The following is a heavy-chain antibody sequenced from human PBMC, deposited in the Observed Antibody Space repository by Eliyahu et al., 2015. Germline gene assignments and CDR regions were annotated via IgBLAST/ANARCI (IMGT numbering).Heavy chain of an antibody. J-gene: IGHJ4*02. CDR3: ARDSDRATDLDY. D-gene: IGHD1-26*01. Sequence: QVQLVESGGGVVQPGRSLRLSCAASGXTFSSYGMHWVRQAPGKGLEWVAVIWYDGSNKYYADSVKGRFTISRDNSKNTLYLQMNSLRAEDTAVYYCARDSDRATDLDYWGQGTLVTVSS. CDR1: GXTFSSYG. V-gene: IGHV3-33*01. CDR2: IWYDGSNK.